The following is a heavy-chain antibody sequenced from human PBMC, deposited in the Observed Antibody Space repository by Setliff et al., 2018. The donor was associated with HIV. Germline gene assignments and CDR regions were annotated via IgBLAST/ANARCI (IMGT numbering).Heavy chain of an antibody. Sequence: SETLSLTCTVSGGSTSSHYWSWIRQPPGKGLEWIGSIYYSGSTNYNPSLKSRVTISVDTSKNQFSLKLSSVTAADTAVYYCARVGGIGFGEFLDYWGQGTLVTVSS. V-gene: IGHV4-59*11. CDR3: ARVGGIGFGEFLDY. CDR1: GGSTSSHY. J-gene: IGHJ4*02. CDR2: IYYSGST. D-gene: IGHD3-10*01.